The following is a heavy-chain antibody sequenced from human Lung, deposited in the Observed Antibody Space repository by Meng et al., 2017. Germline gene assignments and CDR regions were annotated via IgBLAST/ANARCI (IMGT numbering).Heavy chain of an antibody. CDR1: GFTFSCYS. J-gene: IGHJ4*02. V-gene: IGHV3-33*01. CDR2: IWYDGSNK. Sequence: EQLVYAGEGMDPRSWSLVPSSASSGFTFSCYSMQWVHQAPGKGQEWVAVIWYDGSNKYYADSVKSRFTISRDNSKNALYLQMNSLRAEDTAVYYCARGGWYSSSASVDYWGQGTLVTVSS. D-gene: IGHD6-13*01. CDR3: ARGGWYSSSASVDY.